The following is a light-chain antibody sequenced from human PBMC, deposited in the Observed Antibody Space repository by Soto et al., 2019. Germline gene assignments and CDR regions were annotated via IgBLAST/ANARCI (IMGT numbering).Light chain of an antibody. J-gene: IGKJ1*01. CDR2: TAS. CDR1: QSVSNW. V-gene: IGKV1-5*03. CDR3: QQYDSWT. Sequence: DIQMTQSPSTLSASVGDRVTITCRASQSVSNWLAWYQQKPGKAPKLLIYTASTLETGVPSRFSGSGSGTEFTLTTSSLQPDDFATYYCQQYDSWTFGQGTKVEIK.